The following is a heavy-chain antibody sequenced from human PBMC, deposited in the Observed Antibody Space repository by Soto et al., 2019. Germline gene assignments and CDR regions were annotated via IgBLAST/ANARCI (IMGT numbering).Heavy chain of an antibody. V-gene: IGHV1-3*01. CDR1: GYTFTGYA. D-gene: IGHD6-19*01. Sequence: ASVKVSCKASGYTFTGYAMHWVRQAPGQRLEWMGWINAGNGNTKYSQKFQGRVTITRDTSASTAYMDLSSLRTEDTAVYDCARAVAVPADFDYWGQGTLVTVSS. J-gene: IGHJ4*02. CDR2: INAGNGNT. CDR3: ARAVAVPADFDY.